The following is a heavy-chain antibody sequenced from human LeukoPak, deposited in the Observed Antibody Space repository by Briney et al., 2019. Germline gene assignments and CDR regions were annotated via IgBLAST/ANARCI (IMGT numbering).Heavy chain of an antibody. CDR3: ARKAYCMDV. V-gene: IGHV3-7*03. CDR2: IKQDGSEK. CDR1: GFTFSNYW. J-gene: IGHJ6*04. Sequence: QTGGSLRLSCAASGFTFSNYWMSWVRQAPGKGLEWVANIKQDGSEKYYVDSGKGRFTISRDDAKNSMYLQMNSLRVEDTAFYYCARKAYCMDVWGKGTTVTVSS.